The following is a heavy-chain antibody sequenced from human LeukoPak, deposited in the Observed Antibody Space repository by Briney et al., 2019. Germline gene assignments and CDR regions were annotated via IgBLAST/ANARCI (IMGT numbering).Heavy chain of an antibody. CDR2: IQGDGSST. CDR1: GFTLGNYW. V-gene: IGHV3-74*01. J-gene: IGHJ4*02. Sequence: GGSLRLSCAASGFTLGNYWMHWVRHAPGKWLVWVSRIQGDGSSTTYADSVKGRFTISRDNAKNTLYLQMNSLRAEDAAVYYCAREAAVPNTVFDYWGQGSLVTVSS. CDR3: AREAAVPNTVFDY. D-gene: IGHD4-17*01.